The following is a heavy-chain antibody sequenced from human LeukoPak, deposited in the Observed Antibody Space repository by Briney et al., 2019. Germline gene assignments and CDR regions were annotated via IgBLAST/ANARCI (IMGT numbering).Heavy chain of an antibody. CDR1: GGTFSSYA. CDR2: IIPILGIA. CDR3: ARDRPGIAVAGNGWYFDL. J-gene: IGHJ2*01. Sequence: VASVKVSCKASGGTFSSYAISWVRQAPGQGLEWMGRIIPILGIANYAQKFQGRVTITADKSTSTAYMELSSLRSEDTAVYYCARDRPGIAVAGNGWYFDLWGRGTLVTVSS. V-gene: IGHV1-69*04. D-gene: IGHD6-19*01.